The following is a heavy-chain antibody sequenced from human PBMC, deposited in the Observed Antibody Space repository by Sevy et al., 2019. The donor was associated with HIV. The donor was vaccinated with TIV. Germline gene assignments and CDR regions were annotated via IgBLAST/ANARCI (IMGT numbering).Heavy chain of an antibody. CDR3: ARARGGDKLDYYGMDV. Sequence: SETLSLTCAVSGYSISSGYYWGWIRQSPGKGLEWIGNIYHSGTTYYNPSLKSRVTISVDTSKNQFSLKLRSVTATDTAVYYCARARGGDKLDYYGMDVWGQGTTVTVSS. CDR2: IYHSGTT. J-gene: IGHJ6*02. CDR1: GYSISSGYY. V-gene: IGHV4-38-2*01. D-gene: IGHD2-21*02.